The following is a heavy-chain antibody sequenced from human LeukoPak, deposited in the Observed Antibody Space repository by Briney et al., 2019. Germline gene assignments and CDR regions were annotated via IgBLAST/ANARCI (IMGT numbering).Heavy chain of an antibody. CDR1: GGFISSYY. V-gene: IGHV4-4*07. Sequence: SESLSLTCTVSGGFISSYYWSWIRQPAEKGLGWIVRMYSSGSTNYNPPLKSRVTMSVDTSKKQFSLKLSSVTAADTAVYYCARDSGSSTSLWGQGTLVTVSS. CDR2: MYSSGST. D-gene: IGHD2-2*01. CDR3: ARDSGSSTSL. J-gene: IGHJ4*02.